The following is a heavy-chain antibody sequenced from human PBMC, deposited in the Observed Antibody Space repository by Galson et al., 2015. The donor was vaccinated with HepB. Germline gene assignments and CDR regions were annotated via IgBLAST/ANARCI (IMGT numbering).Heavy chain of an antibody. J-gene: IGHJ4*02. Sequence: SLRLSCAASGFTFSSYGMHWVRQAPGKGLEWVAVISYDGSNKYYADSVKGRFTISRDNSKNTLYLQMNSLRAEDTAVYYCAKGYSGYETDYWGQGTLVTVSS. CDR3: AKGYSGYETDY. V-gene: IGHV3-30*18. CDR1: GFTFSSYG. D-gene: IGHD5-12*01. CDR2: ISYDGSNK.